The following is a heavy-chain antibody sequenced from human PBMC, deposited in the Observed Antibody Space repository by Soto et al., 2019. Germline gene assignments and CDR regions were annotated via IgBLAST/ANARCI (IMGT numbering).Heavy chain of an antibody. CDR1: GFTFSDYY. CDR2: ISSSGSTI. J-gene: IGHJ4*02. V-gene: IGHV3-11*01. CDR3: ARGDSSGRYHLFDY. D-gene: IGHD6-19*01. Sequence: PVGSLRLSCAASGFTFSDYYMSWIRQAPGKGLEWVSYISSSGSTIYYADSVKGRFTISRDNAKNSLYLQMNSLRAEDTAVYYCARGDSSGRYHLFDYWGQGTLVTVSS.